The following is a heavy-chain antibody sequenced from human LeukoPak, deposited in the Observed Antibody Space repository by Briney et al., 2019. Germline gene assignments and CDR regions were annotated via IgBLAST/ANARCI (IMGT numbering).Heavy chain of an antibody. V-gene: IGHV4-39*01. CDR3: ARHGTYYDSNSQFDY. D-gene: IGHD3-22*01. J-gene: IGHJ4*02. CDR2: IYYSGST. Sequence: PSETLSLTCTVSGGSISSSSYYWGWIRQPPGKGLGWIGSIYYSGSTYYSPSLKSRVTIFVDRSKNQLSLQLSSVTAADTAVYYCARHGTYYDSNSQFDYWGQGTLVTVSS. CDR1: GGSISSSSYY.